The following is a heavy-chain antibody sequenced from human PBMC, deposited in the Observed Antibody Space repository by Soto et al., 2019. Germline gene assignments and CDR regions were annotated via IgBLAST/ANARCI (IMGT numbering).Heavy chain of an antibody. D-gene: IGHD6-13*01. CDR3: AKEHHYSSSWSEFDY. J-gene: IGHJ4*02. CDR1: GFTFSSYA. CDR2: ISGSGVST. V-gene: IGHV3-23*01. Sequence: EVQRLESGGGLVQPGGSLRLSCAASGFTFSSYAMSWVRQAPGKGLEWVSAISGSGVSTYYADSVKGRFTISRDNSKNTLYLQMNSLRAEDTAVYYCAKEHHYSSSWSEFDYWGQGTLVTVSS.